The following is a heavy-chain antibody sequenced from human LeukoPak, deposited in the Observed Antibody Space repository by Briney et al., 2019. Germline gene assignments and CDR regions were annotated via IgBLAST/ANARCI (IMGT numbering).Heavy chain of an antibody. CDR1: GFTFSTYG. CDR2: IWFDGSIK. J-gene: IGHJ3*02. CDR3: ARAVGPFDI. V-gene: IGHV3-33*01. Sequence: GRSLRLSCAASGFTFSTYGMHWVRQAPGKGLEWVAVIWFDGSIKYYADSVKDRFTISRDNSKNTLYLQMNSLRAEDTAVYYCARAVGPFDIWGQGTIVIVSS.